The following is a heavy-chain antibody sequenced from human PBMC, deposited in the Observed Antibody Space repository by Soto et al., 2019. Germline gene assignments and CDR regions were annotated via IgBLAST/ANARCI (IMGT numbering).Heavy chain of an antibody. J-gene: IGHJ6*02. CDR2: IYYSGTT. CDR1: GGSISSGGYY. V-gene: IGHV4-31*03. CDR3: AASCVACGGFNYYGMDV. Sequence: QVQLQESGPGLVKPSQTLSLTCTVSGGSISSGGYYWYWIRQHPGKGLEWIGYIYYSGTTYYNTSLKSRVTISVGTSKNHFSLKLSFGTAADTAVYYCAASCVACGGFNYYGMDVWGQGTTVTVSS. D-gene: IGHD2-21*01.